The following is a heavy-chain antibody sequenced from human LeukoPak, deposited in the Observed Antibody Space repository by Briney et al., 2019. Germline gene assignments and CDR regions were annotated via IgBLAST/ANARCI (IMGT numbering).Heavy chain of an antibody. V-gene: IGHV4-4*07. D-gene: IGHD6-6*01. Sequence: SETLSLTCTVSGGSISSYYWSWIRQPAGKGLEWIGRIYTSGSTNYNPSLKSRVTMSVDTSKNQFSLKLSSVTAADMAVYCCARGAGYSSSGHPYYFDYWGQGTLVTVSS. J-gene: IGHJ4*02. CDR1: GGSISSYY. CDR2: IYTSGST. CDR3: ARGAGYSSSGHPYYFDY.